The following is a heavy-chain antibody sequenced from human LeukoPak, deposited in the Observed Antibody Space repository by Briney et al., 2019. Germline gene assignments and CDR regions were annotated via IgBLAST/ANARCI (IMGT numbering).Heavy chain of an antibody. J-gene: IGHJ4*02. CDR3: AKDTHVAVTGTFDS. CDR2: LNWNSAAT. D-gene: IGHD6-19*01. Sequence: AGMSLRLSCAASGFTFDDFAMHWARQAPGKGLECVSGLNWNSAATGYADSVKDRFTVSRDDAKKSLYLQLNSPGPEDTAFYYCAKDTHVAVTGTFDSWGQGTLVNVSS. CDR1: GFTFDDFA. V-gene: IGHV3-9*01.